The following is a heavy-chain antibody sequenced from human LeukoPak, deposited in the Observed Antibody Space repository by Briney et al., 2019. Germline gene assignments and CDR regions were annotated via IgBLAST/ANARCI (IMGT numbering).Heavy chain of an antibody. V-gene: IGHV3-43*02. CDR2: ISGDGSST. J-gene: IGHJ4*02. Sequence: QPGGSLRLSFAASGXTFEDYAMHWVRQPPGKGLEWVSLISGDGSSTYYADSVKGLFTFSRDNSKNSLYLQMNSLRTEDTALYYCAKGIGAYAFDYWGQGTLVTVSS. D-gene: IGHD5-12*01. CDR1: GXTFEDYA. CDR3: AKGIGAYAFDY.